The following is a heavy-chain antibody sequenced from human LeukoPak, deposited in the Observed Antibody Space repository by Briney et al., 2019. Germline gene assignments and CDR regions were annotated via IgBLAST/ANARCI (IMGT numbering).Heavy chain of an antibody. CDR3: ARLVTTVTPPYYYYYGMDV. CDR1: GFTFSSYE. Sequence: SGGSLRLSCAASGFTFSSYEMNWVRQAPGKGLQWGSYISSSGSTIYYADSVKGRFTISRDNAKNSLYLQMNSLRAEDTAVYYCARLVTTVTPPYYYYYGMDVWGQGTTVSVSS. J-gene: IGHJ6*02. CDR2: ISSSGSTI. V-gene: IGHV3-48*03. D-gene: IGHD4-17*01.